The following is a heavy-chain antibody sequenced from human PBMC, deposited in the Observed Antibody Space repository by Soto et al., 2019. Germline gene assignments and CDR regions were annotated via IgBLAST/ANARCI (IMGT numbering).Heavy chain of an antibody. CDR2: ISGSGGST. D-gene: IGHD2-2*01. Sequence: LRLSCAASGFTFSSYAMSWVRQAPGKGLEWVSAISGSGGSTYYADSVKGRFTISRDNSKNTLYLQMNSLRAEDTAVYYCAKPLNCSSTSCSRRQQLALFDYWGQGTLVTV. J-gene: IGHJ4*02. CDR1: GFTFSSYA. V-gene: IGHV3-23*01. CDR3: AKPLNCSSTSCSRRQQLALFDY.